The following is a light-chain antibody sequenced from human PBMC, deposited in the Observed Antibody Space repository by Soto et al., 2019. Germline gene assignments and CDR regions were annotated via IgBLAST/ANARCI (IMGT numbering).Light chain of an antibody. CDR2: DAS. CDR1: QRISSW. V-gene: IGKV1-5*01. Sequence: DIQMTQSPSTLSASVGDRVTITCRASQRISSWLAWYQQKPGKAPKLLIYDASNLESGVPSRFSGSESGTEFTLTISSLQPDELATYYCQQYHDYWTFGQGTKGEMK. CDR3: QQYHDYWT. J-gene: IGKJ1*01.